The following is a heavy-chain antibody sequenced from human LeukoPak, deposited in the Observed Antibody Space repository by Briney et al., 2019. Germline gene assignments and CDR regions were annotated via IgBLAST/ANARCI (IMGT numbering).Heavy chain of an antibody. CDR2: VYDNGNS. D-gene: IGHD3-3*01. CDR1: GGSMRHSY. V-gene: IGHV4-59*01. CDR3: ARGSRYKPDFFDD. Sequence: PSETLSLTCSVSGGSMRHSYWTWIRQTPEKGLEWIGYVYDNGNSNSRSSLRSRVSMSVDTSKNEFSLKLSSVTAADTAVYFCARGSRYKPDFFDDWGLGTPDTVSS. J-gene: IGHJ4*02.